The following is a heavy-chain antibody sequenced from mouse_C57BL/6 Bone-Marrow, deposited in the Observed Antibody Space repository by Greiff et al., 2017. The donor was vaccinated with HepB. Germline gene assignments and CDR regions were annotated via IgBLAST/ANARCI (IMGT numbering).Heavy chain of an antibody. D-gene: IGHD4-1*01. CDR1: GYTFTSYW. CDR2: IHPNSGST. Sequence: VQLKQPGAELVKPGASVKLSCKASGYTFTSYWMHWVKQRPGQGLEWIGMIHPNSGSTNYNEKFKSKATLTVDKSSSTAYMQLSSLTSEDSAVYYCVTGTRVGDYWGQGTTLTVSS. J-gene: IGHJ2*01. CDR3: VTGTRVGDY. V-gene: IGHV1-64*01.